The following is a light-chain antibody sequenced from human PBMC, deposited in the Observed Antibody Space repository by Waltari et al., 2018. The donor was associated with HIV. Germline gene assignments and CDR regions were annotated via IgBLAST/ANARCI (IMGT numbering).Light chain of an antibody. CDR3: CSYGSSATFVV. J-gene: IGLJ2*01. CDR2: EVT. CDR1: SSDVGNYNL. Sequence: QSALTQPASVSGSPGQSITISCTETSSDVGNYNLVSWYQQYTGKAPKLLIYEVTKRPSWVSSRFSGSTSGNTASLTISDLQSEDEANYYCCSYGSSATFVVFGGGTRVTV. V-gene: IGLV2-23*02.